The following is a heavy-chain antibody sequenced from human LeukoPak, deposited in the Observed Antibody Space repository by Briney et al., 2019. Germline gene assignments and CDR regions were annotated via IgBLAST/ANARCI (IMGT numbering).Heavy chain of an antibody. CDR1: GFAFRSYS. CDR3: ARLLRDGYPIDY. J-gene: IGHJ4*02. V-gene: IGHV3-48*02. D-gene: IGHD5-24*01. Sequence: GGSLRLSCAAPGFAFRSYSMNWVRQAPGKGLEWVSYITGSGSTTYYADSVKGRFTISRDNAQNSLYLQMNSLRDYDTAVYFCARLLRDGYPIDYWGQGTLVTVSS. CDR2: ITGSGSTT.